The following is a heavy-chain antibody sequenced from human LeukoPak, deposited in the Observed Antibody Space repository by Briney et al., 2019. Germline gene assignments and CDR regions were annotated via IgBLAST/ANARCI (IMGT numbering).Heavy chain of an antibody. CDR2: INHSGST. CDR3: ARDTYDILTGYSISPFDY. D-gene: IGHD3-9*01. Sequence: SETLSLTCAAYGGSFSGYYWSWIRQPPGKGLEWIGEINHSGSTNYNPSLKSRVTISVDTSKNQFSLKLSSVTAADTAVYYCARDTYDILTGYSISPFDYWGQGTLVTVSS. V-gene: IGHV4-34*01. J-gene: IGHJ4*02. CDR1: GGSFSGYY.